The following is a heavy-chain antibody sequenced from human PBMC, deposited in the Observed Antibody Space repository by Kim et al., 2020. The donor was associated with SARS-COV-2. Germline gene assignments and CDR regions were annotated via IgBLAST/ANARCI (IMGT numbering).Heavy chain of an antibody. V-gene: IGHV3-11*01. J-gene: IGHJ4*02. D-gene: IGHD6-13*01. CDR3: ARVGSTVAAGSIDY. Sequence: ADSVKGRFTSSSDNAKNSLYLQMNSLRAEDTAVYYCARVGSTVAAGSIDYWGQGTLVTVSS.